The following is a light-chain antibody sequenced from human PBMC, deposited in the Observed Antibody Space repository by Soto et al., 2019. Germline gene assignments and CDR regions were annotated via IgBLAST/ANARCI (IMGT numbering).Light chain of an antibody. Sequence: DIQMTQSPSTLSASVGDRVSITCRASQTISVWLARYQQKPGKAPKLLIYDASTLESGVPSRFSGSGSGTQFTLTVSSLQPDDFATYYCQQYSTYPYTFGQGTKVDIK. J-gene: IGKJ2*01. CDR1: QTISVW. CDR2: DAS. CDR3: QQYSTYPYT. V-gene: IGKV1-5*01.